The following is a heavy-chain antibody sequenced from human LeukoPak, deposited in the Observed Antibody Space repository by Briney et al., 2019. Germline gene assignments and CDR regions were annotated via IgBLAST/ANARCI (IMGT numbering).Heavy chain of an antibody. CDR1: GFTFSDYY. V-gene: IGHV3-11*04. Sequence: GGSLRLSCAASGFTFSDYYMSWIRQAPGKGLEWVSYISSSGSTIYYADSVKGRFTISRDNAKNSLYLQMNSLRSEDTAVYYCASGITTVREIDYWGQGTLVTVSS. J-gene: IGHJ4*02. CDR2: ISSSGSTI. CDR3: ASGITTVREIDY. D-gene: IGHD3-10*01.